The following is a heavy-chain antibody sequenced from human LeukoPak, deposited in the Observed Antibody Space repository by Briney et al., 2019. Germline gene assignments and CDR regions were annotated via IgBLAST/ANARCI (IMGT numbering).Heavy chain of an antibody. V-gene: IGHV4-59*01. CDR1: GGSISSSY. Sequence: SETLSLTCTVSGGSISSSYWSWIRQPPGKGLEWIGYISYIGSTNYNPSLKSRVTVSVDTSRNQFSLKLSSVTAADTAVYYCARVRTYYMDVWGKGTTVTVSS. J-gene: IGHJ6*03. CDR3: ARVRTYYMDV. CDR2: ISYIGST.